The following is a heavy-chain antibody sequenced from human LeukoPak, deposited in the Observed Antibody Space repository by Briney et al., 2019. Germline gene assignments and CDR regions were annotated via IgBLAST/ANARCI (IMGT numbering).Heavy chain of an antibody. CDR3: ARGTGWEPLVGDY. D-gene: IGHD1-26*01. Sequence: GASVKVSCKASGGTFSSYAISWVRQAPGQGLEWMGWINPNSGGTNYAQKFQGRVTMTRDTSISTAYMELSRLRSDDTAVYYCARGTGWEPLVGDYWGQGTLVTVSS. J-gene: IGHJ4*02. CDR1: GGTFSSYA. V-gene: IGHV1-2*02. CDR2: INPNSGGT.